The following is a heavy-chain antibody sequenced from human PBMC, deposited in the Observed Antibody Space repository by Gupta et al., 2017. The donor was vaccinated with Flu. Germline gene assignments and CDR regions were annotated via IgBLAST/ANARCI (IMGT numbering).Heavy chain of an antibody. D-gene: IGHD3-16*02. V-gene: IGHV1-18*01. Sequence: QVQLVQSGAEVKKPGASVKVSCKASGYTFTSYGISWVRQAPGQGLEWMGWISAYNGNTNYAQKLQGRVTMTTDTSTSTAYMELRSLRSDDTAVYYCARDQYEYVWGSYRSGFDYWGQGTLVTVSS. CDR3: ARDQYEYVWGSYRSGFDY. CDR1: GYTFTSYG. J-gene: IGHJ4*02. CDR2: ISAYNGNT.